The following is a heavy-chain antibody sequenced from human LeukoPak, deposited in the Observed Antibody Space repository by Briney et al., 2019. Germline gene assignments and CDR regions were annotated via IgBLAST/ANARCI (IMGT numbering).Heavy chain of an antibody. Sequence: PSETLSLTCTVSGGXISSYYWSWIRQPPGKGLEWIGYIYYSGSTNYNPSLKSRVTISVDTSKNKFSLKLSSVTAADTAVYYCARGRDGYNFRYWGQGTLVTVSS. CDR2: IYYSGST. J-gene: IGHJ4*02. CDR1: GGXISSYY. V-gene: IGHV4-59*01. D-gene: IGHD5-24*01. CDR3: ARGRDGYNFRY.